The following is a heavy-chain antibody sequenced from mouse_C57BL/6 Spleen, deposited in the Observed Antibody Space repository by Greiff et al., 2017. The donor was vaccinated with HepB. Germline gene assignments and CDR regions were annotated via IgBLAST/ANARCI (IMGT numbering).Heavy chain of an antibody. CDR3: AREEIYYYPVDV. V-gene: IGHV1-64*01. D-gene: IGHD1-1*01. CDR2: IHPNSGST. CDR1: GYTFTSYW. Sequence: VQLQQPGAELVKPGASVKLSCKASGYTFTSYWMHWVKQRPGQGLEWIGMIHPNSGSTNYNEKFKSKATLTVDKSSSTAYMQLSSLTSEDSAVYYCAREEIYYYPVDVWGTGTTVTVSS. J-gene: IGHJ1*03.